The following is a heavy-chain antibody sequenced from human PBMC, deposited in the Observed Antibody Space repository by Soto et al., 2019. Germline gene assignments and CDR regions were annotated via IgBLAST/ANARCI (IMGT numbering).Heavy chain of an antibody. Sequence: QLQLQESGPGLVKPSETLSLTCTVSGGSISSSSYYWGWIRQPPGKGLEWIGSIYYSGSTYYNPSLKSRVTISVDTSKNQFSLKLSSVTAADTAVYYCATVGPGYCTNGVCPRGWGQGTLVTVSS. D-gene: IGHD2-8*01. CDR2: IYYSGST. CDR1: GGSISSSSYY. CDR3: ATVGPGYCTNGVCPRG. J-gene: IGHJ4*02. V-gene: IGHV4-39*01.